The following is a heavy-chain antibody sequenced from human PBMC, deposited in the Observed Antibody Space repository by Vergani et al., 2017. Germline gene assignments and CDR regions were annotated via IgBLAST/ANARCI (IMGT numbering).Heavy chain of an antibody. CDR1: GFTFDDYA. CDR2: ISWNSGSI. D-gene: IGHD1-26*01. V-gene: IGHV3-9*01. Sequence: EVQLVESGGGLVQPGRSLRLSCPASGFTFDDYAMHWVRQAPGKGLEWVSGISWNSGSIGYADSVKGRFTISRDNAKNSLYLQMNSLRAEDTALYYCAKGAVKWELRGNDYYGMDVWGQGTTVTVSS. CDR3: AKGAVKWELRGNDYYGMDV. J-gene: IGHJ6*02.